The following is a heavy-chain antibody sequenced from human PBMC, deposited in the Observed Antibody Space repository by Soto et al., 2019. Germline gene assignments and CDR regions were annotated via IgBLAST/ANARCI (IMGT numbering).Heavy chain of an antibody. Sequence: SVKVSCKASGYTFTSYDINWVRQATGQGLEWMGWITPFNGNTNYAQKFQDRVTITRDRSMSTAYMELSSLRSEDTAMYYCASPRYYYDSSGYYNQAFDIWGQGTMVTVSS. V-gene: IGHV1-45*02. CDR1: GYTFTSYD. CDR3: ASPRYYYDSSGYYNQAFDI. D-gene: IGHD3-22*01. J-gene: IGHJ3*02. CDR2: ITPFNGNT.